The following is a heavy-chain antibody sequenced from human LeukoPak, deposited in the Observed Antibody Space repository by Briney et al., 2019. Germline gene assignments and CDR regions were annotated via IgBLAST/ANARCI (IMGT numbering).Heavy chain of an antibody. D-gene: IGHD4-23*01. CDR3: ARGCEAATVVTGSDPCAFDI. J-gene: IGHJ3*02. V-gene: IGHV1-69*04. CDR2: IIPILGIA. CDR1: GGTFSSYA. Sequence: SVKVSCKASGGTFSSYAISWVRQAPAQGLEWMGSIIPILGIANYAQKFQGRVTITADKSTSTAYMELSSLRSEDTAVYYCARGCEAATVVTGSDPCAFDIWGQGTMVTVSS.